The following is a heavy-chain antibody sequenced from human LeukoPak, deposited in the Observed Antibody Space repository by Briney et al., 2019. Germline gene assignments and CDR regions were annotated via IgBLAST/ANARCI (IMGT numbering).Heavy chain of an antibody. CDR2: IYYSGST. CDR3: ARGEAMGAIPAGGYFDY. CDR1: GGSISSGGYY. V-gene: IGHV4-31*03. J-gene: IGHJ4*02. Sequence: TLSLTCTVSGGSISSGGYYWSWIRQHPGKGLEWIGYIYYSGSTYYNPSLKSRVTISVDTSKNQFSLKLSSVTAADTAVYYCARGEAMGAIPAGGYFDYWGQGTLVTVSS. D-gene: IGHD1-26*01.